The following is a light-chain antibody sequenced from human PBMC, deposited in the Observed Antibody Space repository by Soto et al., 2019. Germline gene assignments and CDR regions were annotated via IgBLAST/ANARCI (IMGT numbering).Light chain of an antibody. V-gene: IGKV3-20*01. Sequence: IVLTQSPATQSFSPGERATPSCRASQSVSSYLAWYQQKPGQAPRLLIYGASSRATGIPDRFSGSGSGTDFTLTISSLEPEDFAVYYCQQYGVSPRTFGQGTKVDIK. J-gene: IGKJ1*01. CDR1: QSVSSY. CDR2: GAS. CDR3: QQYGVSPRT.